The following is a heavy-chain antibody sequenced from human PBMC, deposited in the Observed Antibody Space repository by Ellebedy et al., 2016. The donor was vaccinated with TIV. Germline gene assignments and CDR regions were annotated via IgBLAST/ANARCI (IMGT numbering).Heavy chain of an antibody. J-gene: IGHJ4*02. CDR1: GFTFSSYD. CDR3: AGRAYNWNDGSLFDY. Sequence: GESLKISCAASGFTFSSYDMNWVRQAPGKGLEWVSSISSSSSYIYYADSVKGRFTISRDNAKNSLYLQMNSLRAEDTAVYYCAGRAYNWNDGSLFDYWGQGTLVTVSS. V-gene: IGHV3-21*04. CDR2: ISSSSSYI. D-gene: IGHD1-1*01.